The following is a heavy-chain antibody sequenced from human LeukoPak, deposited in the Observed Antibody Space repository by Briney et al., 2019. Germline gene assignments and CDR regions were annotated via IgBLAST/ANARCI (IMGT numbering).Heavy chain of an antibody. J-gene: IGHJ3*02. CDR1: GGSINSYY. D-gene: IGHD3-10*01. Sequence: SETLSLTCIVSGGSINSYYWSWIRQPPGKGLERIGYIHYSGSTNYNPSLSGPVTISLDTSKNQFSLRLSSVTAADTAIYYCARRAGGSPFDIWGQGTMVTVSS. V-gene: IGHV4-59*01. CDR2: IHYSGST. CDR3: ARRAGGSPFDI.